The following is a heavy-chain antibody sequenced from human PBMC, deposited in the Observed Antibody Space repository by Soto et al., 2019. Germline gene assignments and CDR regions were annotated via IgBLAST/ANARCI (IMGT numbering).Heavy chain of an antibody. CDR3: AKIIYYDILTGYYQDY. V-gene: IGHV3-23*01. Sequence: GWSLRLSCASSGFTFISYAMSWVRQAPGKGLEWVSAISGSGGSTHYADSVKGRFTISRDNSKNTLYLQMNSLRAEDTAVYYCAKIIYYDILTGYYQDYWGQGTLVTVSS. D-gene: IGHD3-9*01. CDR2: ISGSGGST. CDR1: GFTFISYA. J-gene: IGHJ4*02.